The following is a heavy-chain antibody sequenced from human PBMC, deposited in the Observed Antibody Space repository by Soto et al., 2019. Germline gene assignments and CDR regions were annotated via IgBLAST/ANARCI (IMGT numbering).Heavy chain of an antibody. CDR2: INSDGSST. Sequence: GGTLRLSSEASGFILSSHWMPLGRQTAEKGLVWVSRINSDGSSTAYADSVKGRFTISRDNAKNTLYLQMNSLRVEDTAVYYCARDRPDISNPTDHPMFDYWGQGTQVTVSS. J-gene: IGHJ4*02. CDR1: GFILSSHW. D-gene: IGHD6-6*01. V-gene: IGHV3-74*01. CDR3: ARDRPDISNPTDHPMFDY.